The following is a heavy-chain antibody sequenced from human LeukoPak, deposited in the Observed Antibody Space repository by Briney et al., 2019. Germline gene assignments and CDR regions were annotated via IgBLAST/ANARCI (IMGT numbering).Heavy chain of an antibody. V-gene: IGHV1-2*02. Sequence: ASVKVSCKASGYTFTSYGISWVRQAPGQGLEWMGWINPNSGGTNYAQKFQGRVTMTRDTSISTAYMELSRLRSDDTAVYYCARVMIFGVPHRWFDPWGQGTLVTVSS. D-gene: IGHD3-3*01. CDR2: INPNSGGT. J-gene: IGHJ5*02. CDR1: GYTFTSYG. CDR3: ARVMIFGVPHRWFDP.